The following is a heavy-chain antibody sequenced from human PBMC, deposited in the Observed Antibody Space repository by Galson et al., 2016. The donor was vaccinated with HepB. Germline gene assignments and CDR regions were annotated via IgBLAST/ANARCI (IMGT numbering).Heavy chain of an antibody. J-gene: IGHJ4*02. CDR2: INSGGTNK. CDR3: ATRDDPCRGY. Sequence: SLRLSCAASGFIFSSYEINWVRQAPGKGLEWVSYINSGGTNKYYADSVKGRFTISRDNAKNSVYLQMNSLRAEDTGVYYCATRDDPCRGYWGQGTLVTVSS. D-gene: IGHD5-24*01. CDR1: GFIFSSYE. V-gene: IGHV3-48*03.